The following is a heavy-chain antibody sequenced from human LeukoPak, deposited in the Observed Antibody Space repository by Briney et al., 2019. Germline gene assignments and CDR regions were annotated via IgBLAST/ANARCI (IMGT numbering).Heavy chain of an antibody. Sequence: GGSLRLSCAASGFTFDDYTMHWVRQAPGKGLEWVSLISWDGGSTYYADSVKGRFTISRDNSKNSLYLQMNSLRTEDTALYYCAKDLEGRPFLEWLLSLDYWGQGTLVTVSS. CDR1: GFTFDDYT. V-gene: IGHV3-43*01. CDR2: ISWDGGST. J-gene: IGHJ4*02. CDR3: AKDLEGRPFLEWLLSLDY. D-gene: IGHD3-3*01.